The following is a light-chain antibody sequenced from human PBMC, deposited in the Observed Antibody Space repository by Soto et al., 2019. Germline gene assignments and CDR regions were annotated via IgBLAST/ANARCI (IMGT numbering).Light chain of an antibody. Sequence: DIVMTQSPDSLAVSLGERATFNCKSSQSLLYISNNKNYLTWYQHKPGQPPKLLIYWASTRESGVPDRFSGSGSGTDFTLTISSLQAEDVAVYYCQQYYSIPPTFGGGTRVEIK. CDR2: WAS. CDR1: QSLLYISNNKNY. V-gene: IGKV4-1*01. CDR3: QQYYSIPPT. J-gene: IGKJ4*01.